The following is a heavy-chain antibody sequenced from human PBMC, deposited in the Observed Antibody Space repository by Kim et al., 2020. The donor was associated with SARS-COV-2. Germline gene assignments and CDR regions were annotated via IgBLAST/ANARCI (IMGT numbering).Heavy chain of an antibody. Sequence: GGSLRLSCAASGFTFSSYGMHWVRQAPGKGLEWVAVISYDGSNKYYADSVKGRFTISRDNSKNTLYLQMNSLRAEDTAVYYCAKDNMDGARYYYYGMDVWGQGTTVTVSS. CDR3: AKDNMDGARYYYYGMDV. CDR1: GFTFSSYG. D-gene: IGHD3-10*01. V-gene: IGHV3-30*18. J-gene: IGHJ6*02. CDR2: ISYDGSNK.